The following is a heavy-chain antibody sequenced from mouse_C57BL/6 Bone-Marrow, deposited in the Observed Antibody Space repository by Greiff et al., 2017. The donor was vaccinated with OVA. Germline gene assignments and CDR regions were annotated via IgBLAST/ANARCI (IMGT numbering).Heavy chain of an antibody. J-gene: IGHJ1*03. CDR1: GYTFTSYW. V-gene: IGHV1-55*01. D-gene: IGHD1-1*01. CDR2: IYPGSGST. Sequence: QVQLQQPGAELVKPGASVKMSCKASGYTFTSYWITWVKQRPGQGLEWIGDIYPGSGSTNYNEKLKSKATMTVDTSSSTAYMQLSSLTSEDSAVYYCARSYYGSSYWYFDVWGTGTTVTVSS. CDR3: ARSYYGSSYWYFDV.